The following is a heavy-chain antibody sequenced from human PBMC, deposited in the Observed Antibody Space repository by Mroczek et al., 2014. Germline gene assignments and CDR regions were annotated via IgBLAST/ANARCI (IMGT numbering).Heavy chain of an antibody. CDR2: IYPGDSDT. V-gene: IGHV5-51*03. CDR1: GYSFTSYW. D-gene: IGHD3-22*01. Sequence: EVQLLESGAEVKKPGESLKISCKGSGYSFTSYWIGWVRQMPGKGLEWMGIIYPGDSDTRYSPSFQGQVTISADKSISTAYLQWSSLKASDTAMYYCARLSPAMIVVVIMGSDAFDIWGQGTMVTVSS. CDR3: ARLSPAMIVVVIMGSDAFDI. J-gene: IGHJ3*02.